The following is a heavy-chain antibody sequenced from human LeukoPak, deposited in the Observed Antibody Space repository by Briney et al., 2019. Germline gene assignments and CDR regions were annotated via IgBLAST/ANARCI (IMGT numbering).Heavy chain of an antibody. CDR1: GFTVSSNY. CDR3: AIGSPMTRRFFDY. Sequence: GGSLRLSCAASGFTVSSNYMSWVRQAPGKGLEWVSGIYSGGSSDYADSVKGRFTISRDNPKNTLYLQRNSLRAEDTAVYYCAIGSPMTRRFFDYWGQGTLVTVSS. D-gene: IGHD3-22*01. V-gene: IGHV3-66*01. J-gene: IGHJ4*02. CDR2: IYSGGSS.